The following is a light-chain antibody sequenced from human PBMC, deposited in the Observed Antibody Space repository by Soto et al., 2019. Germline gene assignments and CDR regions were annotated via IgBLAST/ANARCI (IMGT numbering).Light chain of an antibody. CDR3: QQRNSYPIT. J-gene: IGKJ5*01. Sequence: DIQVTQSPSFLSATVGDRVTITCRARQGISTYLACYQQKPGKAPNLLIDTASTLQSGVPSRFSGSGSGTEFTLTISSLQPEDFATYYCQQRNSYPITFGQGTRLEI. CDR2: TAS. CDR1: QGISTY. V-gene: IGKV1-9*01.